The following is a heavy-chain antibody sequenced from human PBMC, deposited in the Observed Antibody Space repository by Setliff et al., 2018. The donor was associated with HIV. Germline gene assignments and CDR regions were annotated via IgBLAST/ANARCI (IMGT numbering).Heavy chain of an antibody. D-gene: IGHD4-17*01. Sequence: SETLSLTCAVYGGSFSGYYWSWIRQPPGKGLEWIGEINHSGSTNYNPSLKSRVTISVDTSKNQFSLKLSSVTAADTAVYYCARNPRLRIKPGRTTANGWFDPWGQGTLVTVSS. CDR1: GGSFSGYY. V-gene: IGHV4-34*01. CDR3: ARNPRLRIKPGRTTANGWFDP. CDR2: INHSGST. J-gene: IGHJ5*02.